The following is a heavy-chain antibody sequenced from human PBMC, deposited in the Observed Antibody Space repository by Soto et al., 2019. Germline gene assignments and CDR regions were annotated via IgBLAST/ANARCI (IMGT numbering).Heavy chain of an antibody. D-gene: IGHD3-9*01. Sequence: EVQLVESGGGLVQPGGSLRLSCAASGFTVNSNYMSWVRQAPGKGLEWVSVIYSDGSTYYADSVKGRFIISRDNSTNTLYFQMNRLRAEDTAVYYCATLTKYDILTGFYPCWGQGTLVTVSS. J-gene: IGHJ4*02. V-gene: IGHV3-66*01. CDR3: ATLTKYDILTGFYPC. CDR1: GFTVNSNY. CDR2: IYSDGST.